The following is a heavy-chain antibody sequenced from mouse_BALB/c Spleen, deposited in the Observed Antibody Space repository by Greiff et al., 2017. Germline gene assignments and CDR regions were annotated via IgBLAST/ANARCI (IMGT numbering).Heavy chain of an antibody. D-gene: IGHD1-1*01. CDR3: ARSGYYGSSYWYFDV. J-gene: IGHJ1*01. Sequence: QVQLKQPGAELVKPGASVKLSCKASGYTFTSYWMHWVKQRPGQGLEWIGEIDPSDSYTNYNQKFKGKATLTVDKSSSTAYMQLSSLTSEDSAVYYCARSGYYGSSYWYFDVWGAGTTVTVSS. CDR1: GYTFTSYW. CDR2: IDPSDSYT. V-gene: IGHV1-69*02.